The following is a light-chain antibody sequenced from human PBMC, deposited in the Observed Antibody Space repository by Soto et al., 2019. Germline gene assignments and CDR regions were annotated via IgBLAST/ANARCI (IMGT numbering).Light chain of an antibody. V-gene: IGKV3-20*01. CDR3: QQYGSSPPMYT. CDR1: QRVSSSY. CDR2: GAS. J-gene: IGKJ2*01. Sequence: EIVLTQSPGTLSLSPGERATLSCRASQRVSSSYLAWYQQKPGQAPRLLIYGASSRATGIPDRFSGSGSGTDFTLTISRLEPEDFAVYYCQQYGSSPPMYTFGQGTKVDIK.